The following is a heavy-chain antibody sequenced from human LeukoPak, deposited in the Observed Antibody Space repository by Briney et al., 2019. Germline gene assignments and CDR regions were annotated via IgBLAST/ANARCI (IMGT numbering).Heavy chain of an antibody. Sequence: ASVKVSCKASGGTFSSYDINWVRQATGQGLEWMGWMNPNSGNTGYAQKFQGRVTITRNTSISTAYMELSSLRSEDTAVYYCARGRVTIFGVVTPLAFDIWGQGTMVTVSS. CDR3: ARGRVTIFGVVTPLAFDI. D-gene: IGHD3-3*01. CDR1: GGTFSSYD. CDR2: MNPNSGNT. V-gene: IGHV1-8*03. J-gene: IGHJ3*02.